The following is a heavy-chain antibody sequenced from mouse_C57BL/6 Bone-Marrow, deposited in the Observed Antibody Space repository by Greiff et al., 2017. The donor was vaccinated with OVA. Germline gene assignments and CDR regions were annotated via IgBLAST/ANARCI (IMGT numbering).Heavy chain of an antibody. CDR3: AMGYYGSSYWYFDV. CDR1: GFTFSDYG. D-gene: IGHD1-1*01. V-gene: IGHV5-17*01. J-gene: IGHJ1*03. Sequence: EVKLMESGGGLVKPGGSLKLSCAASGFTFSDYGMHWVRQAPEKGLEWVAYISSGSSTIYYADTVKGRFTISRDNAKNTLFLQMTSLRSEDTAMYYCAMGYYGSSYWYFDVWGTGTTVTVSS. CDR2: ISSGSSTI.